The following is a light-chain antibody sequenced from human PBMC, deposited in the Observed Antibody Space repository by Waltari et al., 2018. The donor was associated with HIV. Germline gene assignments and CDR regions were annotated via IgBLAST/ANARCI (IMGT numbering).Light chain of an antibody. V-gene: IGLV10-54*04. CDR2: GNN. J-gene: IGLJ2*01. CDR1: SDNVGNQG. CDR3: SAWDRSLSAVV. Sequence: QAGLTQPPSVSKGLRQTATLTSTGNSDNVGNQGATWLQQHQGHPPKLLFYGNNNRRSGISERFSASRSGNTASLTITGLQPEDEADYFCSAWDRSLSAVVFGGGTTLIVL.